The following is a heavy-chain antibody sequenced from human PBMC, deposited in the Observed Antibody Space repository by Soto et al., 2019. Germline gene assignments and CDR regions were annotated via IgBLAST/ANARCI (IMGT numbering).Heavy chain of an antibody. D-gene: IGHD5-18*01. Sequence: SXRLSCAASGFTFSSYGMHWVRQAPGKGLEWVAVISYDGSNKYYADSVKGRFTISRDNSKNTLYLQMNSLRAEDTAVYYCAKDLGGYSSGAFDFWGPGILVTV. CDR1: GFTFSSYG. J-gene: IGHJ4*02. CDR3: AKDLGGYSSGAFDF. V-gene: IGHV3-30*18. CDR2: ISYDGSNK.